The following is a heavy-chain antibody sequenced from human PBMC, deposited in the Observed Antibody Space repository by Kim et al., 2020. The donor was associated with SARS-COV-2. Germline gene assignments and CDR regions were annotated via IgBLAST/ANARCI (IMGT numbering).Heavy chain of an antibody. Sequence: GGSLRLSCAASGFTVSTNYMSWVRQAPGKGLEWVSIIYSGGSTAYADSVKGRFTISRDNSKNIVYLQMNSLRAEDTAVYYCARHSPDGDMDVWGQGTTVTGSS. CDR3: ARHSPDGDMDV. J-gene: IGHJ6*02. CDR2: IYSGGST. D-gene: IGHD7-27*01. V-gene: IGHV3-66*04. CDR1: GFTVSTNY.